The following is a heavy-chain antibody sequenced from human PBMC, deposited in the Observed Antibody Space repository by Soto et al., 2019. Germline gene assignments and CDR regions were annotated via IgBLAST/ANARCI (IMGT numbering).Heavy chain of an antibody. J-gene: IGHJ4*02. V-gene: IGHV3-21*01. CDR2: ISTRSSYI. D-gene: IGHD2-2*01. CDR3: ARGFQYQPSDY. CDR1: GFTFSTSN. Sequence: PGGSLRLSCAASGFTFSTSNMNWVRQAPGKGLEWVSSISTRSSYIYYADSVKGRFTISRDDAKNSLYLQMNNLRAEDTAVYFCARGFQYQPSDYWGQGTLVTAPQ.